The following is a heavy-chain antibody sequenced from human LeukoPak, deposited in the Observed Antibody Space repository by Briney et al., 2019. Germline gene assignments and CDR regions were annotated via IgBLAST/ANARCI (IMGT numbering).Heavy chain of an antibody. J-gene: IGHJ5*02. D-gene: IGHD2-2*01. V-gene: IGHV3-30*18. CDR2: ISYDGTIR. CDR3: AKGGCSSTTCYLANP. CDR1: GLTFSSYG. Sequence: PVRSLRLSCAASGLTFSSYGMHWVRQAPGKGLEWVAVISYDGTIRNYADSVKGRFTISRDNSKNTLYLQMNSLTAEDTALYYCAKGGCSSTTCYLANPWGQGTLVTVSS.